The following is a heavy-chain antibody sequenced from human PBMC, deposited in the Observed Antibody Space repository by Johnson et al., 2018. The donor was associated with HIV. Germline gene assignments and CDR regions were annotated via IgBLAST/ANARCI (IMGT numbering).Heavy chain of an antibody. J-gene: IGHJ3*02. D-gene: IGHD3-22*01. CDR2: ILYDGSNK. CDR3: ARGYYYDSSGSDDAFDI. Sequence: QVQLVESGGGVAQPGRSLRLSCAASGFTFSFYAMHWVRQAPGKGLEWVALILYDGSNKYYADSVKGRFTISRDNSKKTLSLQMNSLRAEDTAVYYCARGYYYDSSGSDDAFDIWGQGTMVTVSS. V-gene: IGHV3-30*14. CDR1: GFTFSFYA.